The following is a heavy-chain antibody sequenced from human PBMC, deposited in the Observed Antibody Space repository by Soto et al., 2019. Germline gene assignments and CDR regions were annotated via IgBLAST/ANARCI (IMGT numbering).Heavy chain of an antibody. CDR3: ARDSGSYPGYYYYYYGMDV. CDR1: GGSISSYY. D-gene: IGHD1-26*01. Sequence: SETLSLTCTVSGGSISSYYWSWIRQPAGKGLEWIGRIYTSGSTNYNPSLKSRVTMSVDTSKNQFSLKLSSVTAADTAVYYCARDSGSYPGYYYYYYGMDVWGQGTAVTVSS. V-gene: IGHV4-4*07. J-gene: IGHJ6*02. CDR2: IYTSGST.